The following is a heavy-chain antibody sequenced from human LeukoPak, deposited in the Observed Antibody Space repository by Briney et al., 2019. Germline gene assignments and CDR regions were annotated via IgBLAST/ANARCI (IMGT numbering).Heavy chain of an antibody. Sequence: ASVKVSCKASGYTFTGYYMRWVRQAPGQGLEWMGCINPNSGGTNYAQKFQGRVTMTRDTSISTAYMELSRLRSDDTAVYYCARYYSSTRGFDYWGQGTLVTVSS. V-gene: IGHV1-2*02. CDR3: ARYYSSTRGFDY. D-gene: IGHD2-2*01. CDR1: GYTFTGYY. J-gene: IGHJ4*02. CDR2: INPNSGGT.